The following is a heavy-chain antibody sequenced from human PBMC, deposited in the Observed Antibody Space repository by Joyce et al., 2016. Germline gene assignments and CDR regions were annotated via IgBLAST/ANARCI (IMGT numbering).Heavy chain of an antibody. Sequence: QLVESGGGVVKAGGSLRLSCEASGSTFSSSSMSWFRQVPGKGLEWGAAISATSYYIFHAETVRGRFTVSRDNAKKTLYLQMNSLRAEDSAVFYCARGGISYYYAMDVWGQGTTVTVSS. CDR2: ISATSYYI. V-gene: IGHV3-21*01. CDR1: GSTFSSSS. CDR3: ARGGISYYYAMDV. D-gene: IGHD3-16*01. J-gene: IGHJ6*02.